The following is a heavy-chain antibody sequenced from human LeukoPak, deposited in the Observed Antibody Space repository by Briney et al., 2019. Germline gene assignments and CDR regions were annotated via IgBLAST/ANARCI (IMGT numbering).Heavy chain of an antibody. J-gene: IGHJ4*02. CDR2: IDYDSSHI. CDR1: GLTFSNSA. CDR3: ARDPLRYLRVGHYDY. Sequence: GGFLRLSCAASGLTFSNSAMNWVRQVPGKGLEWVSSIDYDSSHIYYAASVRGRFTISRDNARNSVYLQMNSLRVEDTAVYYCARDPLRYLRVGHYDYWGQGTLVAVSS. V-gene: IGHV3-21*01. D-gene: IGHD3-9*01.